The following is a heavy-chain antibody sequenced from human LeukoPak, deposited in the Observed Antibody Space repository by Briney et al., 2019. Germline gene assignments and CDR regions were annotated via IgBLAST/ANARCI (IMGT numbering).Heavy chain of an antibody. V-gene: IGHV3-23*01. CDR1: GFTFSSYA. CDR3: AKDKSFSGYSVY. J-gene: IGHJ4*02. Sequence: GGSLRLSCAASGFTFSSYALSWVRQAPGKGLEWVSAISGGGGTTYYADSVKGRFTISRDNSKNTLYLQVNSLRAEDTAVYYCAKDKSFSGYSVYWGQGTLVTVSS. CDR2: ISGGGGTT. D-gene: IGHD1-26*01.